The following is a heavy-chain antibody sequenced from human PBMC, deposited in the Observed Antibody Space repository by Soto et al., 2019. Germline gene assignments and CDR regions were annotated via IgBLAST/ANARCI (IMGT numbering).Heavy chain of an antibody. CDR1: GFTFSSYA. J-gene: IGHJ4*02. CDR3: ARRGSGSYYDY. CDR2: ISGSGGST. Sequence: EVQLLESGGGLVQPGGSLRLSCAASGFTFSSYAMRWVRQAPVKGLEWVSAISGSGGSTYYADSVKGLFTISRDNYKNTLYLQMNSLRAEDTAVYYCARRGSGSYYDYWGQGTLVTVSS. D-gene: IGHD1-26*01. V-gene: IGHV3-23*01.